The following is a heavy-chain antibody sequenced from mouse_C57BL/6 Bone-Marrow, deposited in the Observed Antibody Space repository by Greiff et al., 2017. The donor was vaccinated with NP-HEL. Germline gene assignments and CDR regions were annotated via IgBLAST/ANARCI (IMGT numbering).Heavy chain of an antibody. J-gene: IGHJ1*03. D-gene: IGHD1-1*01. Sequence: VQLQQSVAELVRPGASVKLSCTASGFNIKNTYMHWVKQRPEQGLEWIGRIDPANGNTKYAPKFQGKSTITAASSSNTAYLQLSSLTSEDTAIYYCARVDYYGSSYGYFDVWGTGTTVTVSS. CDR3: ARVDYYGSSYGYFDV. CDR2: IDPANGNT. V-gene: IGHV14-3*01. CDR1: GFNIKNTY.